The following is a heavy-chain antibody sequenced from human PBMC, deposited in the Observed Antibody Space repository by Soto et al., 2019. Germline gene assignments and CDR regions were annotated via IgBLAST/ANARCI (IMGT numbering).Heavy chain of an antibody. CDR2: ISDTGSSH. V-gene: IGHV3-30*18. CDR3: AKDRGGDCPDNSCYFGADY. D-gene: IGHD2-2*01. J-gene: IGHJ4*02. Sequence: VQLVETGGTVVQPGGSLRLSCVGSGFTFRSYGMHWVRQAPGKGLECVAVISDTGSSHYYAASVEGRFTISRENSKNTLSLHMDRLRVDDTAVYYCAKDRGGDCPDNSCYFGADYWGQGTPVTVSS. CDR1: GFTFRSYG.